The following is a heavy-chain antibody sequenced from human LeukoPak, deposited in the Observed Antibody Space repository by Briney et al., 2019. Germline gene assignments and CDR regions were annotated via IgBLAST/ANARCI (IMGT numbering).Heavy chain of an antibody. CDR3: AKDIGPYDSSGYYHFDY. D-gene: IGHD3-22*01. CDR1: GFTFDDYA. Sequence: GRSLRLSCAASGFTFDDYAMHWVRQAPGKGLEWVSGISWNSGSIGYADSVKGRFTISRDNAKNSLYLRMNSLRAEDTALYYCAKDIGPYDSSGYYHFDYWGQGILVTVSS. V-gene: IGHV3-9*01. CDR2: ISWNSGSI. J-gene: IGHJ4*02.